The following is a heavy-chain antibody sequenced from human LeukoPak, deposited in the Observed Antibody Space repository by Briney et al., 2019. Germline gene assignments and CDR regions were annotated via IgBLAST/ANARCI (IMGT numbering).Heavy chain of an antibody. Sequence: PSETLSLTCTVSGGSISSHYWSWIRQPPGKGLEWIGYIYYSGSTNYNPSLKSRVTISVDTSKNQFSLKLSSVTAADTAVYYCARVGQYYYAFDYWGQGTLVTVSS. CDR1: GGSISSHY. D-gene: IGHD3-10*01. J-gene: IGHJ4*02. CDR2: IYYSGST. CDR3: ARVGQYYYAFDY. V-gene: IGHV4-59*11.